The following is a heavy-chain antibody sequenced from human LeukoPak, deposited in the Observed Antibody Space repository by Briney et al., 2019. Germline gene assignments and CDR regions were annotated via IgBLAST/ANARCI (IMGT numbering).Heavy chain of an antibody. Sequence: GRSLRLSCAASGFTFSSYGMHWVRQAPGKGLEWVAVISYDGSNKYYADSVKGRFTISRDNSKNTLYLQMNSLRAEDTAVYYCAKDSSSRVRFDYWGQGTLVTVSS. V-gene: IGHV3-30*18. D-gene: IGHD6-13*01. CDR1: GFTFSSYG. CDR2: ISYDGSNK. J-gene: IGHJ4*02. CDR3: AKDSSSRVRFDY.